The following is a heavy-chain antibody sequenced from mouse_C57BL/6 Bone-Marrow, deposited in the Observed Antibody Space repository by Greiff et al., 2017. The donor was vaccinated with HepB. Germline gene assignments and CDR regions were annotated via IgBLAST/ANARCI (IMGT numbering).Heavy chain of an antibody. D-gene: IGHD2-12*01. CDR3: ARRARYFWYFDV. Sequence: QVQLQQPGAELVMPGASVKLSCKASGYTFTSYWMHWVKQRPGQGLEWIGEIDPSDSYTNYNQKFKGKSTLTVAKSSSTAYMQLSSLTSEDSAVYYCARRARYFWYFDVWGTGTTVTVSS. V-gene: IGHV1-69*01. CDR2: IDPSDSYT. J-gene: IGHJ1*03. CDR1: GYTFTSYW.